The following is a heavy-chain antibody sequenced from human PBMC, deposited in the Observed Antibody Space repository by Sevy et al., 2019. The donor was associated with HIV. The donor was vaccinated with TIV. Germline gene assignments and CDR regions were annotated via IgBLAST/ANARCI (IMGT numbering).Heavy chain of an antibody. CDR3: AKGPDFRSGYPDY. J-gene: IGHJ4*02. V-gene: IGHV3-30*18. CDR2: ISYDGSNK. D-gene: IGHD3-3*01. Sequence: GGSLRLSCAASGFTFSSYGMHWVRQAPGKGLEWVAVISYDGSNKYYADSVKGRFTISRDNSKNTLYLQMNSLRAEDTAVYYCAKGPDFRSGYPDYWGQGTLVTVSS. CDR1: GFTFSSYG.